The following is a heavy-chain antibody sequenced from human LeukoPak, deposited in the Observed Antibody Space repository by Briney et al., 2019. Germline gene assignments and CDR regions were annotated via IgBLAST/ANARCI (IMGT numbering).Heavy chain of an antibody. D-gene: IGHD6-19*01. Sequence: SETLSLTCTVSDGSISSYYWSWIRQPPEKGLEWIGYVSYSGSTNYDPSFKSRVTISVDTSKNQFSLKLSSVTAADTAVYYCARKFGTGWFFDYWGRGTLVTVSS. CDR2: VSYSGST. CDR3: ARKFGTGWFFDY. J-gene: IGHJ4*02. V-gene: IGHV4-59*01. CDR1: DGSISSYY.